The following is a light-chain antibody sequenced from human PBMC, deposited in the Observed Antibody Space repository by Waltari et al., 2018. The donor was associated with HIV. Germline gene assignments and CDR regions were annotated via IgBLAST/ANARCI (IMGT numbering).Light chain of an antibody. J-gene: IGLJ2*01. CDR3: CSYGGSSTYVV. V-gene: IGLV2-23*02. CDR2: EVS. Sequence: QSALTQPASVSGSPGQSITISCTGTSSDIGTYDIVSWYQQHPGKAPKLIIYEVSERPSGVSNRFSGSKSGNTASLTISGLQAEDETDYYCCSYGGSSTYVVFGGGTKVTVL. CDR1: SSDIGTYDI.